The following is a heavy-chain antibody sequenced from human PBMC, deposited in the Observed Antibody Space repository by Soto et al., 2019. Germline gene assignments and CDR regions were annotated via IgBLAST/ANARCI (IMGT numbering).Heavy chain of an antibody. V-gene: IGHV1-69*02. J-gene: IGHJ5*02. D-gene: IGHD3-3*01. CDR3: ARSLSSPYDFWSGYYDWFDP. Sequence: SVKVSCKASGGTFSSYTISWVRQAPGQGLEWMGRIIPILGIANYAQKFQGRVTITADKSTSTAYMELSSLRAEDTAVYYCARSLSSPYDFWSGYYDWFDPWGQGTLVTVSS. CDR2: IIPILGIA. CDR1: GGTFSSYT.